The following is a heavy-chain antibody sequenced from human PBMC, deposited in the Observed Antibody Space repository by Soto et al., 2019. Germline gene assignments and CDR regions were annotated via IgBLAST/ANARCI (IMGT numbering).Heavy chain of an antibody. CDR2: ISSSSSTI. CDR1: GFTFSSYS. Sequence: GGSLRLSCAASGFTFSSYSMNWVRQAPGKGLEWVSYISSSSSTIYYADSVKGRFTISRDNAKNPLYLQMNSLRDEDTAVYYCAGDIVVVPAAPYYYGMDVWGQGTTVTVSS. CDR3: AGDIVVVPAAPYYYGMDV. J-gene: IGHJ6*02. D-gene: IGHD2-2*01. V-gene: IGHV3-48*02.